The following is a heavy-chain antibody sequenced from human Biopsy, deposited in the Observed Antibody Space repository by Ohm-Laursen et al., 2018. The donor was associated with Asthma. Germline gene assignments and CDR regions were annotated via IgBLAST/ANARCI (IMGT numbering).Heavy chain of an antibody. CDR1: GFTFSHYN. D-gene: IGHD1-26*01. V-gene: IGHV3-30*18. CDR2: ISFDGSNK. CDR3: AKDVFPGWELRRGPDY. Sequence: SLRLSCTASGFTFSHYNMNWVRQAPGKGLDWVAVISFDGSNKDFADSVKGRFTISRDNSKNTMYLEMNSLRAEDTAVYYCAKDVFPGWELRRGPDYWGQGTLVTVSS. J-gene: IGHJ4*02.